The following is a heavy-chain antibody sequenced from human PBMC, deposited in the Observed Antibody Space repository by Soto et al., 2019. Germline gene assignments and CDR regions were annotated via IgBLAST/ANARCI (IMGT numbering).Heavy chain of an antibody. V-gene: IGHV3-23*01. D-gene: IGHD2-2*01. CDR3: AKDLDIVVVPAGRKFDY. Sequence: GSLRLSCAASVFTFSSYAMSWVRQGPGKGLEWVSAISGSGCSTYYADSVKGRFTISRDNSKNTLYLQMNSLRAEDTAVYYCAKDLDIVVVPAGRKFDYWGQGTLVTVSS. J-gene: IGHJ4*02. CDR1: VFTFSSYA. CDR2: ISGSGCST.